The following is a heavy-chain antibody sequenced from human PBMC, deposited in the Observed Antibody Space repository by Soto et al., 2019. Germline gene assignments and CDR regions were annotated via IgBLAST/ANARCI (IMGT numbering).Heavy chain of an antibody. Sequence: QVQLVESGGGLVKPGGSLILSCAASGFIFSDYYMSWIRQAPGKGLEWLSYISGSSDYRNYAESVRGRFTISRDNAKNSLNLQMSSLRSEDTAVYYCARVAHSSSWYELDFWGQGALVTVSS. J-gene: IGHJ4*02. V-gene: IGHV3-11*06. CDR1: GFIFSDYY. CDR2: ISGSSDYR. CDR3: ARVAHSSSWYELDF. D-gene: IGHD6-13*01.